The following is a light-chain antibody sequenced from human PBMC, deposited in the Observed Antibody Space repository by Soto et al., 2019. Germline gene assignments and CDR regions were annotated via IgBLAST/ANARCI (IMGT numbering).Light chain of an antibody. Sequence: DIVMTQSPLSLPVTPGEPASISCRSSQSLLHGNGYNYLDWYLQKPGQSPQLLIYLGSNRASGVPDRFRGSGSGTDFTLKISRVEAEDVGIYYCMQALQTPLYSFGQGTKLEIK. CDR3: MQALQTPLYS. CDR2: LGS. J-gene: IGKJ2*03. CDR1: QSLLHGNGYNY. V-gene: IGKV2-28*01.